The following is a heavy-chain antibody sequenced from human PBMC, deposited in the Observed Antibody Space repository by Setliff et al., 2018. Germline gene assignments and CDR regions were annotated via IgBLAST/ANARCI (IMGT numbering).Heavy chain of an antibody. V-gene: IGHV3-74*01. J-gene: IGHJ3*02. D-gene: IGHD3-22*01. CDR3: ARVYYDSPWAFDI. CDR1: GFTFSNYW. Sequence: RGSLRLSCAASGFTFSNYWMHWVRRAPGKGLVWVSRINTAGTDTTHADSVKGRFTISRDNAKNTLYLQMNSLRAEDTAVYYCARVYYDSPWAFDIWGQGTMVTVSS. CDR2: INTAGTDT.